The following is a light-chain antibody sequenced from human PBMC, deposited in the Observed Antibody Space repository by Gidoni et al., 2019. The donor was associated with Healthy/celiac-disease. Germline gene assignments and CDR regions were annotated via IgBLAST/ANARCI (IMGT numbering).Light chain of an antibody. CDR1: QGRLHSTAYNY. V-gene: IGKV2-28*01. CDR3: MQALQTPRT. CDR2: LGS. Sequence: DSLMTQSPLSLPVTPGEPASIYCRSSQGRLHSTAYNYLVWYLQKPWQSPQLLIYLGSNRASVVPYMFSCRGSGTDFTLRSSRVEAEDGGFYYCMQALQTPRTCGQGTKLEIK. J-gene: IGKJ2*01.